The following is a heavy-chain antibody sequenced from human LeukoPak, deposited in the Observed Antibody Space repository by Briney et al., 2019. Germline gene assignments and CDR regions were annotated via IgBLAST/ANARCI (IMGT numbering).Heavy chain of an antibody. CDR1: GFTFSSYG. V-gene: IGHV3-23*01. Sequence: QPGGTLRLSCAASGFTFSSYGMSWVRQAPGKGLEWVSAISGSGGSTYYADSVKGRFTISRDNSKNTLYLQMNSLRVEDTAVHYCATGGYSYGFFDYWGQGTLVTVSS. CDR2: ISGSGGST. D-gene: IGHD5-18*01. CDR3: ATGGYSYGFFDY. J-gene: IGHJ4*02.